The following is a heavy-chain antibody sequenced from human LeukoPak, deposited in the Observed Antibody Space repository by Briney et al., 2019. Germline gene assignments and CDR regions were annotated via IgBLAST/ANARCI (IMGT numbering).Heavy chain of an antibody. CDR2: INHSGST. J-gene: IGHJ4*02. V-gene: IGHV4-34*01. CDR3: ASRVGAVYYFDY. D-gene: IGHD1-26*01. CDR1: GGSFSGYY. Sequence: SETLSLTCAVYGGSFSGYYWSWIRQPPGKGLEWIGEINHSGSTNYNPSLKSRVTISVDTSKNQFSLKLSSVTAADTAVYYCASRVGAVYYFDYWGQGTLVTVSS.